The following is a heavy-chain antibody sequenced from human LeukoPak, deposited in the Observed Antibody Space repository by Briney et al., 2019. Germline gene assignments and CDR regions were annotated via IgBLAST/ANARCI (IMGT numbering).Heavy chain of an antibody. Sequence: SETLSLTCTVSGGSISSYYWSWIRQPPGKGLEWIGYIYYSGSTNYNPSLKSRVTISVDTSKNQFPLKLSSVTAADTAVYYCARGSDYYDSSVPFDYWGQGTLVTVSS. CDR2: IYYSGST. CDR3: ARGSDYYDSSVPFDY. CDR1: GGSISSYY. D-gene: IGHD3-22*01. V-gene: IGHV4-59*01. J-gene: IGHJ4*02.